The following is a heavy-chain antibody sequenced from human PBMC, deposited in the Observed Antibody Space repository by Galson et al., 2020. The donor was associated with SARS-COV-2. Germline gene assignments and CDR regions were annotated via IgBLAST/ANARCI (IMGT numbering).Heavy chain of an antibody. D-gene: IGHD3-10*01. Sequence: ASVKVSCKASGYTFTGYYMHWVRQAPGQGLEWMGWINPNSGGTNYAQKFQGWVTMTRDTSISTAYMELSRLRSDDTAVYYCARGAFALALRPGGFDIWCQGTMVTVSS. CDR1: GYTFTGYY. CDR3: ARGAFALALRPGGFDI. V-gene: IGHV1-2*04. CDR2: INPNSGGT. J-gene: IGHJ3*02.